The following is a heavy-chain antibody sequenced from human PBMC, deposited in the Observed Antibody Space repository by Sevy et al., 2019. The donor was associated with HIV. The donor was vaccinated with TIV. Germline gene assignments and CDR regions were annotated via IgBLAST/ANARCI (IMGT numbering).Heavy chain of an antibody. D-gene: IGHD1-26*01. CDR2: IYPGDSDT. Sequence: GESLKISCKGSGYSFTSYWIGWVRQMPGKGQEWMGIIYPGDSDTRYSPSFQGQVTISADKSISTAYLQWSSLKASDTAMYYCARHDLSGSYYRDYYGMDVWGQGTTVTVSS. CDR3: ARHDLSGSYYRDYYGMDV. CDR1: GYSFTSYW. J-gene: IGHJ6*02. V-gene: IGHV5-51*01.